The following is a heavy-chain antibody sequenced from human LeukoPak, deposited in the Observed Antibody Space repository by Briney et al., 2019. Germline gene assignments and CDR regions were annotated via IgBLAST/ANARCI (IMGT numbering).Heavy chain of an antibody. V-gene: IGHV3-74*01. Sequence: GGSLRLSCAASGFTFSTYWMHWVRQAPGKGLVWVSCIKSDGSSTIYADSVKGRFTISRDNAKSTLYLQMNSLRSEDTAVYYCSSRLFDWGQGTLVTVSS. J-gene: IGHJ4*02. D-gene: IGHD6-25*01. CDR3: SSRLFD. CDR1: GFTFSTYW. CDR2: IKSDGSST.